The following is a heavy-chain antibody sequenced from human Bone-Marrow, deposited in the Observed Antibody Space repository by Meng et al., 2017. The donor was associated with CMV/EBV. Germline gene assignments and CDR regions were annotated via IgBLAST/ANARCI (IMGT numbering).Heavy chain of an antibody. CDR3: ARVSRGLRFLEWYNAFDI. CDR2: INHSGST. Sequence: GSLRLSCAVYGGSFSGYYWSWIRQPPGKGLEWIGEINHSGSTNYNPSLKSRVTISVDTSKNQFSLKLSSVTAADTAVYYCARVSRGLRFLEWYNAFDIWGQGTMVTVSS. V-gene: IGHV4-34*01. D-gene: IGHD3-3*01. CDR1: GGSFSGYY. J-gene: IGHJ3*02.